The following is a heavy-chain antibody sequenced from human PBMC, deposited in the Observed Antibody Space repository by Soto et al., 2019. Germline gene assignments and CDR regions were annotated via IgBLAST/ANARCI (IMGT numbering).Heavy chain of an antibody. CDR2: INHSGST. CDR1: GGSFSGYY. J-gene: IGHJ6*02. CDR3: ARGRRGYAIDYYGMDV. V-gene: IGHV4-34*01. Sequence: SETLSLTCAVYGGSFSGYYWSWIRQPPGKGLEWIGEINHSGSTNYNPSLKSRVTISVDTSKNQFSLKLSSVTAADTAVYYCARGRRGYAIDYYGMDVWGQGTTVTVSS. D-gene: IGHD2-8*01.